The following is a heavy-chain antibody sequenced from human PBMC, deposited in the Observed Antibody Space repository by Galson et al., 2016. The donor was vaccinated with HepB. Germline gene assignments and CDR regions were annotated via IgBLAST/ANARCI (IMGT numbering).Heavy chain of an antibody. V-gene: IGHV4-61*03. CDR2: ISNSGNT. CDR1: GGSVSSGSYH. J-gene: IGHJ4*02. Sequence: SETLSLTCTVSGGSVSSGSYHWTWIRQPPGKGLEWIGYISNSGNTNYNPSLKSRVTISADTSKNYLSLKLRSVTAADTAVYYCARGRWFGELSLDSWGQGTLVTVSS. D-gene: IGHD3-10*01. CDR3: ARGRWFGELSLDS.